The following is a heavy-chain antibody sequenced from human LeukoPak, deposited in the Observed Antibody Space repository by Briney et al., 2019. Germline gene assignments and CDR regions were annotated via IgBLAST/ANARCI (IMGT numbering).Heavy chain of an antibody. CDR1: GITFSSYE. J-gene: IGHJ4*02. CDR3: ARGPRIAAAGTGY. Sequence: PGGSLRLSCAASGITFSSYEMNWVRQAPGKGLEWVSYISSSGNIIYYADSMKGRFTISRDNAKNSLYLQMNSLRAEDTAVYYCARGPRIAAAGTGYWGQGTLVTVSS. V-gene: IGHV3-48*03. CDR2: ISSSGNII. D-gene: IGHD6-13*01.